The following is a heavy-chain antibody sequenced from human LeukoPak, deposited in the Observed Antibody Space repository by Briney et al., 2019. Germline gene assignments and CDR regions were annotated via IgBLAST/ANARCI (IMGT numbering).Heavy chain of an antibody. V-gene: IGHV3-9*01. J-gene: IGHJ4*02. Sequence: GGSLRLSCAASGFTFSSYSMNWVRQAPGKGLEWVSGISWNSGSIGYADSVKGRFTISRDNAKNSLYLQMNSLGAEDTALYYCAKDADGGSYSWGYFDYWGQGTLVTVSS. D-gene: IGHD1-26*01. CDR3: AKDADGGSYSWGYFDY. CDR2: ISWNSGSI. CDR1: GFTFSSYS.